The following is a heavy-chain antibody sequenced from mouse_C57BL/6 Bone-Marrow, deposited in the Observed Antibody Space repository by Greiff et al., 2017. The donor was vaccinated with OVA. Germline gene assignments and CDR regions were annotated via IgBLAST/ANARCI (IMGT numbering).Heavy chain of an antibody. J-gene: IGHJ3*01. D-gene: IGHD1-1*01. CDR2: IYPGSGNT. CDR3: ARRRYYGSSWGFAY. Sequence: QVQLQQSGAELVRPGASVKLSCKASGYTFTDYYINWVKQRPGQGLEWIARIYPGSGNTYYNEKFKGKATLTAEKSSSTAYMQLSSLTSEDSAVYFCARRRYYGSSWGFAYWGQGTLVTVSA. V-gene: IGHV1-76*01. CDR1: GYTFTDYY.